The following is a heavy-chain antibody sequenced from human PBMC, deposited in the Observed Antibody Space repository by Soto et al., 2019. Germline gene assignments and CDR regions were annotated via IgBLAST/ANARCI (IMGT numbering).Heavy chain of an antibody. Sequence: EVQLVESGGGLVQPGGSLRLSCAASGFTFSSYEMNWVRQAPGKGLEWVSYISSSGSTIYYADSVKGRFTISRDNAKNSLYLQMNSLRAEDTAVYYCARDLRFMTIFGVSYGMDVWGQGTTVTVSS. J-gene: IGHJ6*02. CDR1: GFTFSSYE. V-gene: IGHV3-48*03. CDR3: ARDLRFMTIFGVSYGMDV. CDR2: ISSSGSTI. D-gene: IGHD3-3*01.